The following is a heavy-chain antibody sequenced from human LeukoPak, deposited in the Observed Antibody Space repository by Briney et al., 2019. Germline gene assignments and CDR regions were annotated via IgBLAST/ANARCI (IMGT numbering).Heavy chain of an antibody. J-gene: IGHJ3*01. CDR2: MYHTGSG. Sequence: SETLSLTCTVSGVSVSNNYWSWIRQAPGKGLEWIGYMYHTGSGNYNPSLKSRVTISIDTSKNQFSLDVNSVTVADSAVCYCARWALKSAFDLWGQGTTVTVAS. CDR3: ARWALKSAFDL. V-gene: IGHV4-59*02. D-gene: IGHD3-16*01. CDR1: GVSVSNNY.